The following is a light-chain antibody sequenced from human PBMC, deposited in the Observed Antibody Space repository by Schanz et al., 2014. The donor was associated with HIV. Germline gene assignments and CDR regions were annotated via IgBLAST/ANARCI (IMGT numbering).Light chain of an antibody. CDR1: ESVINSY. J-gene: IGKJ1*01. CDR2: GAS. CDR3: QQYGNWPPRWT. Sequence: EIVLTQSPGTLSLSPGERATLSCRASESVINSYLAWYQQKPGQVPRLLIYGASTRATGVPARFSGSGSGTEFTLTISSLQSEDFAVYYCQQYGNWPPRWTFGQGTKVEIK. V-gene: IGKV3-15*01.